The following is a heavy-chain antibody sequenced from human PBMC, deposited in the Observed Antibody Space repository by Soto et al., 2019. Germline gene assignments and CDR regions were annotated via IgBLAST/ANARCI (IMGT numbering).Heavy chain of an antibody. CDR1: GFTFSDHY. V-gene: IGHV3-72*01. CDR2: IRNKAKSYST. D-gene: IGHD5-12*01. Sequence: EVQLVESGGGLVQPGGSLRLSCAASGFTFSDHYMDWVRQAPGKGLEWVVRIRNKAKSYSTLYAASEKGRFTISRNDSRTSMSLQMNSLKTEDTAVYYCVRVRRYTDESERPFEIWGQGTVVTVSS. CDR3: VRVRRYTDESERPFEI. J-gene: IGHJ3*02.